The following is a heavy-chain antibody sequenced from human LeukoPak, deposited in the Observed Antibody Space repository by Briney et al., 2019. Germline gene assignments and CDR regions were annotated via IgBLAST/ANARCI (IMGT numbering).Heavy chain of an antibody. CDR3: AELGITMIGGV. V-gene: IGHV3-48*03. CDR2: ISSSGSTI. Sequence: PGGSLRLSCAASGFTFSSYEMNWVRQAPGKGLEWVSHISSSGSTIYYADSVKGRFTISRDNAKNSLYLQMNSLRAEDTAVYYCAELGITMIGGVWGEGTTVTISS. J-gene: IGHJ6*04. CDR1: GFTFSSYE. D-gene: IGHD3-10*02.